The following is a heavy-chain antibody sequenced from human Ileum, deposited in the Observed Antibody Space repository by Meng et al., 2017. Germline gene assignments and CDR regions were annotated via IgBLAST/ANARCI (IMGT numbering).Heavy chain of an antibody. CDR2: INHSGST. CDR3: ARGGPWFDP. CDR1: GGSFSGYY. Sequence: QVRVPQWGAGLLKPAWTLSLTCAVYGGSFSGYYWSWIRQPPGKGLEWIGEINHSGSTNYNPSLKSRVTISVDTSKNQFSLKLSSVTAADTAVYYCARGGPWFDPWGQGTLVTVSS. J-gene: IGHJ5*02. V-gene: IGHV4-34*01.